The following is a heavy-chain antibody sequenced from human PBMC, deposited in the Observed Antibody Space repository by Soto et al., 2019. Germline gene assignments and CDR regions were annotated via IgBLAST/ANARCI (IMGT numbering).Heavy chain of an antibody. V-gene: IGHV4-59*01. CDR3: ASIRLGGLSYDPTFDY. Sequence: QVQLQESGPGLVKPSETLSLTCTVSGGSISSYYWSWIRQPPGKGLEWIGYIYYSGSTNYNPSLKSRVTISVDTSKNQFSLKLSSVTAADTAVYYCASIRLGGLSYDPTFDYWGQGTLVTVSS. D-gene: IGHD3-16*02. CDR1: GGSISSYY. CDR2: IYYSGST. J-gene: IGHJ4*02.